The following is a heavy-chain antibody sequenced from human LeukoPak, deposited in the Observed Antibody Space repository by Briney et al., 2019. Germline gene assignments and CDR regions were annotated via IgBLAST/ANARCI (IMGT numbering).Heavy chain of an antibody. D-gene: IGHD7-27*01. Sequence: SETLSLTCSVSGDSIDSVSYYWGWIRQAPGKGPEWIASIDYSGRTFYNPSLRSRVTISVDTSNNDFSLNLTSVTAADTAVYYCARDGTGDDYFDYWGQGTLVTVSS. CDR1: GDSIDSVSYY. J-gene: IGHJ4*02. V-gene: IGHV4-39*07. CDR3: ARDGTGDDYFDY. CDR2: IDYSGRT.